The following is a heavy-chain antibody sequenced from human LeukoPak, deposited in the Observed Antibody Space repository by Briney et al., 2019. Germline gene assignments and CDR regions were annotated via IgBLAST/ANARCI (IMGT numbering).Heavy chain of an antibody. CDR2: IRSKAYGGTT. J-gene: IGHJ4*02. D-gene: IGHD1-26*01. Sequence: GGSLRLSCAASGFTFSSYAMSWVRQAPGKGLEWVGFIRSKAYGGTTEYAASVKGRFTTSRGDSKSIAYLQMNSLKTEDTAVYYCTRVWELRDGVDYWGQGTLVTVSS. CDR3: TRVWELRDGVDY. V-gene: IGHV3-49*04. CDR1: GFTFSSYA.